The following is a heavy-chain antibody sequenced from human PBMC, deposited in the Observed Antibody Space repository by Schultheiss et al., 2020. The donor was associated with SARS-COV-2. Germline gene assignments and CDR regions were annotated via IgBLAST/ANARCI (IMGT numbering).Heavy chain of an antibody. Sequence: SETLSLTCTVSGGSISSYYWSWIRQPPGKGLEWIGYIYYSGSTNYNPSLKSRVTISVDTSKNQFSLQLSSVTAADTAVYYCARAHYYDSSGYYTNWFDPWGQGTLVTVSS. J-gene: IGHJ5*02. CDR3: ARAHYYDSSGYYTNWFDP. CDR1: GGSISSYY. CDR2: IYYSGST. V-gene: IGHV4-59*01. D-gene: IGHD3-22*01.